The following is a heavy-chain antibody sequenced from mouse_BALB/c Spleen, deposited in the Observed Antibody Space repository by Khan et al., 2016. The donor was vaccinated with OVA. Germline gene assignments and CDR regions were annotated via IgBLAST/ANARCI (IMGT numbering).Heavy chain of an antibody. V-gene: IGHV1S81*02. D-gene: IGHD3-1*01. J-gene: IGHJ3*01. CDR1: GYAFTNYQ. CDR2: INPSNGGT. CDR3: TRGGYGGFAY. Sequence: QVQLQQSGAELVKPGASVKLSCKASGYAFTNYQMYWVKQRPGQGLEWIGEINPSNGGTNFNEKFKSKATLTVDKSSSTAYMQLSSLTSEDSAVYYCTRGGYGGFAYWVQGTLVTVSA.